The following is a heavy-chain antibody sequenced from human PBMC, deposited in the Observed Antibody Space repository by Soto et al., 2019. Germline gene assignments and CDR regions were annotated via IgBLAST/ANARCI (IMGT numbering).Heavy chain of an antibody. CDR3: TRHGSGAYFLFDP. Sequence: PGGSLRLSCAASGFTFSSFWMHWVRQAPGKGLEWVSRASPDGTSTSYADSVKGRFTISRDNAKNTLFMQMNSLRAEDTAVYYCTRHGSGAYFLFDPWGQGTLVTVYS. D-gene: IGHD1-26*01. J-gene: IGHJ5*02. CDR1: GFTFSSFW. V-gene: IGHV3-74*01. CDR2: ASPDGTST.